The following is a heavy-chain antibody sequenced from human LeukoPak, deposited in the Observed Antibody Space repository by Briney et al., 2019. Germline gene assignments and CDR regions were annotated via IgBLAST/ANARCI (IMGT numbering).Heavy chain of an antibody. CDR2: IWYDGSNK. CDR3: ARDGRRYCSGGSCYHLDY. D-gene: IGHD2-15*01. CDR1: GFTFSSYG. J-gene: IGHJ4*02. Sequence: GRSLRLSCAASGFTFSSYGMHWVRQAPGKGLEWVAVIWYDGSNKYYADSVKGRFTISRDNSKNTQYLQMNSLRAEDTAVYYCARDGRRYCSGGSCYHLDYWGQGTLVTVSS. V-gene: IGHV3-33*01.